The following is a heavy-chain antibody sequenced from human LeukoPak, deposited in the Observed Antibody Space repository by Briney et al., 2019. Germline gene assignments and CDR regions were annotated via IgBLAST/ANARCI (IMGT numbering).Heavy chain of an antibody. J-gene: IGHJ4*02. D-gene: IGHD2-8*01. Sequence: SGTLSLTCAVSGGSIKTTNWWSWVRQFPGQGLQWIGEVSLEGVRNYNPPLTSRVTMSLDRAKNLLSLNLHSVTAADTAVYYCSRENGAFSPFGYWGQGILVTV. CDR2: VSLEGVR. CDR3: SRENGAFSPFGY. V-gene: IGHV4-4*02. CDR1: GGSIKTTNW.